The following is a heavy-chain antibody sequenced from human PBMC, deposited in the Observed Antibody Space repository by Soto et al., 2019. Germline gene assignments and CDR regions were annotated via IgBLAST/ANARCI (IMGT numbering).Heavy chain of an antibody. J-gene: IGHJ5*02. V-gene: IGHV3-11*01. CDR1: GFTFSDYY. Sequence: VGSLRLSCAASGFTFSDYYMNWIRQAPGKGLEWVSYISDSGSSIFYADSVKGRFTISRDSARKSLYLHMNSLRVEDTAVYYCARDTAFINSGFFDAWGQGTLVTVSS. CDR2: ISDSGSSI. D-gene: IGHD3-22*01. CDR3: ARDTAFINSGFFDA.